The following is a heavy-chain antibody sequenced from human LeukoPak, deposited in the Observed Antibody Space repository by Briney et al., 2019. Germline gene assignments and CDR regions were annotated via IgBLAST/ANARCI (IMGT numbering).Heavy chain of an antibody. CDR3: ARLMSYGILTGYADPFDY. D-gene: IGHD3-9*01. V-gene: IGHV5-51*01. CDR1: GYSFINHW. CDR2: IYPGDSGT. Sequence: GESLQISCKTSGYSFINHWIGWVRQMPGKGLEWMGIIYPGDSGTRYSPSFRGQVTFSADKSSNTAYLQWSSLKASDTAMYYCARLMSYGILTGYADPFDYWGQGTLVTVSS. J-gene: IGHJ4*02.